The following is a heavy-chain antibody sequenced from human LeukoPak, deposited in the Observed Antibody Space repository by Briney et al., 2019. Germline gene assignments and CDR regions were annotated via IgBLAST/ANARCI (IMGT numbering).Heavy chain of an antibody. V-gene: IGHV3-74*01. CDR2: ADGGGSST. D-gene: IGHD3-22*01. Sequence: PGGSLRLSCAASGFTFSTHWMHWVRQVPGRGPVWVSRADGGGSSTSYADSVKGRFSTSRDNAKSTLYLQMNGLRAEDTVVYYCARGPGSSGGAYVGDYLGHGTLVTVSS. CDR3: ARGPGSSGGAYVGDY. CDR1: GFTFSTHW. J-gene: IGHJ4*01.